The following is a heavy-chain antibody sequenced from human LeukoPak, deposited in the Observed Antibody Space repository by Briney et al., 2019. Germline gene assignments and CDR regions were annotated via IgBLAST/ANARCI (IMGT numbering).Heavy chain of an antibody. D-gene: IGHD3-10*01. Sequence: PRGSLRLSCAASGFTFDDYAMHWVRQAPGKGLEWVSLISGDGGSTYYAGSVKGRFTISRDNSKNSLYLEVNSLRTEDTALYYCAKANSWFGESTVFDSWGQGTLVTVSS. CDR2: ISGDGGST. CDR3: AKANSWFGESTVFDS. J-gene: IGHJ4*02. V-gene: IGHV3-43*02. CDR1: GFTFDDYA.